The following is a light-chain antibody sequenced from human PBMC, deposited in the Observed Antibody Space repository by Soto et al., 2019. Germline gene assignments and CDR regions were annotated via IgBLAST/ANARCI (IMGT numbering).Light chain of an antibody. V-gene: IGLV2-11*01. Sequence: HSALTQPPSVSGSPGQSVTISCTGTSSDVGGYDYVSWYQQHPGKAPKLLIYDVTKRPSGVPDRFRGSGSGTHFTLGISRVGADDVGVYYCMQARQTPPWTFGQGTK. CDR3: MQARQTPPWT. CDR2: DVT. J-gene: IGLJ3*02. CDR1: SSDVGGYDY.